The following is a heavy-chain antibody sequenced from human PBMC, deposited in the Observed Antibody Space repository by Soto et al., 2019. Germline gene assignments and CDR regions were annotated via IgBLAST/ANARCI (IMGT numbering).Heavy chain of an antibody. V-gene: IGHV3-30*03. CDR3: ARESDNSGWHFDY. CDR1: GFTFGNYA. J-gene: IGHJ4*02. Sequence: QVQMVESGGGVVQPGRSLRLSCAASGFTFGNYAMLWVRQAPGKGLEWVAVISYDGSNEYYGDSVKGRFTMSRDNSKNTPYLQMSSLRVDDTAVYYCARESDNSGWHFDYWGQGTLVTVSS. D-gene: IGHD6-19*01. CDR2: ISYDGSNE.